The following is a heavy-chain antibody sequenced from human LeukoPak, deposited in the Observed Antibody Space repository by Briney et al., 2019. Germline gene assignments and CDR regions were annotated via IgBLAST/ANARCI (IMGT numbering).Heavy chain of an antibody. CDR1: GGSISSGGYY. D-gene: IGHD3-3*01. J-gene: IGHJ3*02. V-gene: IGHV4-31*03. CDR2: IYYSGST. CDR3: ARLIHSTYYDFWSGYPIDAFDI. Sequence: SETLSLTCTVSGGSISSGGYYWSWIRQHPGKGLEWIGYIYYSGSTYYNPSLKSRVTISVDTSKNQFSLKLSSVTAADTAVYYCARLIHSTYYDFWSGYPIDAFDIWGQGTMVTVSS.